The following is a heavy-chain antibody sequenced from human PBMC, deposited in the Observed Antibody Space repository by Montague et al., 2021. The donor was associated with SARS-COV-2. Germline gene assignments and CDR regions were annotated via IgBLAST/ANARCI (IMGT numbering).Heavy chain of an antibody. V-gene: IGHV4-39*01. J-gene: IGHJ6*02. CDR3: VSLWKYGSGSHYAPWDYYNYGVDV. Sequence: SETLSLTCSVSGGSITSSSYYWGWFRQSPDKGLEWIGNIYYSGSTYYNPSLKSRVTISVDTSKYQFSLKLSSVTAADTAVYYCVSLWKYGSGSHYAPWDYYNYGVDVWGQGTTVTVSS. CDR1: GGSITSSSYY. D-gene: IGHD3-10*01. CDR2: IYYSGST.